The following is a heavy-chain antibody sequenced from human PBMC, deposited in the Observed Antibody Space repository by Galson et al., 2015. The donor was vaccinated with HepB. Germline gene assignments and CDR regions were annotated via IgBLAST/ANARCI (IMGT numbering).Heavy chain of an antibody. CDR3: ARVRVGYYHDH. J-gene: IGHJ4*02. V-gene: IGHV3-48*02. Sequence: SLRLSCAASGFTFSSYSMNRVRQAPGKGLEWVSFISTSGSSISYAESVKGRFTISRDNAKNSLYLQMNSLRDDDTAVYYCARVRVGYYHDHWGQGTLVTVPS. CDR1: GFTFSSYS. CDR2: ISTSGSSI. D-gene: IGHD3-22*01.